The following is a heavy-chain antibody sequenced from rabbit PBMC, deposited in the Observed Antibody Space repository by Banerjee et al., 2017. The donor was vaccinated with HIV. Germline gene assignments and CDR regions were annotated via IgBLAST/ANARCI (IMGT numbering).Heavy chain of an antibody. D-gene: IGHD4-1*01. Sequence: QEQLVESGGGLVQPGGSLKLSCKASGFDFSSYSMSWVRQAPGKGLEWIGTIYAGSSGNTYYASWAKGRFTISKTSSTTVTLQMTSLTAADTATYFCARDLAGVIGWNFGLWGQGTLVTVS. CDR2: IYAGSSGNT. V-gene: IGHV1S45*01. CDR3: ARDLAGVIGWNFGL. CDR1: GFDFSSYS. J-gene: IGHJ4*01.